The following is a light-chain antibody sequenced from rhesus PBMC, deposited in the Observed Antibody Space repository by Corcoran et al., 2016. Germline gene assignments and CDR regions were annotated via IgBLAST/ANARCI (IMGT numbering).Light chain of an antibody. J-gene: IGKJ2*01. CDR1: QSVGSN. CDR2: DAS. V-gene: IGKV3-42*02. CDR3: QQYNNWNS. Sequence: ETVVSQSPATLSLSPGERATLSCRASQSVGSNLAWYQQKPGTAPKLLINDASSRPTGIPDRLSGSGSGTEFTLTISSLEPEDVGVYYCQQYNNWNSFGQGTKVEIK.